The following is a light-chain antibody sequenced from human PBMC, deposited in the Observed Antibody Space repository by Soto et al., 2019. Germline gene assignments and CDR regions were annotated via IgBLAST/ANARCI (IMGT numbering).Light chain of an antibody. Sequence: EIVMTQSPATLSVSPGERATLSCRASQSVSSNLAWYQQKPGQAPRLLIYGSSTRATGIPARFSGSGSGTEFTLTISSLQSEDVAVYYCHQYNNLPPWTFGQGTKVEIK. V-gene: IGKV3-15*01. CDR3: HQYNNLPPWT. CDR1: QSVSSN. J-gene: IGKJ1*01. CDR2: GSS.